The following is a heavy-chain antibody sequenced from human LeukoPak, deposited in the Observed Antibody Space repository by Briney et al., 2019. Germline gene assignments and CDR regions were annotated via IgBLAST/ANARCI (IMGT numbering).Heavy chain of an antibody. CDR3: ARDDHEWLAAGTRGYFQH. D-gene: IGHD6-13*01. J-gene: IGHJ1*01. CDR2: ISAYNGNT. Sequence: ASVKVSCKASGYTFTSYGISWMRQAPGQGLEWMGWISAYNGNTNYAQKLQGRVTMTTDTSTSTAYMELRSLRSDDTAVYYCARDDHEWLAAGTRGYFQHWGQGTLVTVYS. V-gene: IGHV1-18*01. CDR1: GYTFTSYG.